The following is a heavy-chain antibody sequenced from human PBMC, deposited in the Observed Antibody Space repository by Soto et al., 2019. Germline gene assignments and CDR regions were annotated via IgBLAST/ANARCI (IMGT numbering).Heavy chain of an antibody. CDR1: GGSISSYY. V-gene: IGHV4-59*01. Sequence: SETLSLTCTVSGGSISSYYWSWIRQPPGKGLEWIGYIYYSGSTNYNPSLKSRVTISVDTSKNQFSLKLSAVTAADTAVYYCARGGDGYNKLPYYYYGMDVWGQGTTVTVSS. CDR3: ARGGDGYNKLPYYYYGMDV. CDR2: IYYSGST. D-gene: IGHD5-12*01. J-gene: IGHJ6*02.